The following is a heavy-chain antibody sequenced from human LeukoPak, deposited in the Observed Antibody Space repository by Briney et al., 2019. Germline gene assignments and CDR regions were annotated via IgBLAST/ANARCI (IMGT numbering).Heavy chain of an antibody. Sequence: GASVKVSCKASGYTFTSYDINWVRQATGQGLEWMGWMNPNSGNTGYAQKFQGRVTMTRNTSISTAYMELSSLRSEDTAVYYCAREMTARYYYGMDVWGQGTTVTVSS. CDR1: GYTFTSYD. CDR2: MNPNSGNT. J-gene: IGHJ6*02. CDR3: AREMTARYYYGMDV. V-gene: IGHV1-8*01.